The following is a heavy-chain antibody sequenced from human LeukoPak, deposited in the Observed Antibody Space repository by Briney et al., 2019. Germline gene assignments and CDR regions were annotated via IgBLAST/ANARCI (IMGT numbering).Heavy chain of an antibody. CDR1: GGSISRYY. Sequence: SETLSLTCSVSGGSISRYYWSWIRRPPGKGLEWIGYIFHSGSTKYNPSLKSRVTISLDTSKQQFSLKLTSVTATDTAVYFCARHEGYCTGGNCYSNAFDVWGQGTMVTVSS. D-gene: IGHD2-15*01. CDR2: IFHSGST. CDR3: ARHEGYCTGGNCYSNAFDV. V-gene: IGHV4-59*08. J-gene: IGHJ3*01.